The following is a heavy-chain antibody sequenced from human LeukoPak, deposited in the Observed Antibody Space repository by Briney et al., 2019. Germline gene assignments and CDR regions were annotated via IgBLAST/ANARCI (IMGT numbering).Heavy chain of an antibody. CDR3: ARDNGYGLDY. D-gene: IGHD3-10*01. J-gene: IGHJ4*02. CDR1: GGSISSGGYS. CDR2: IYHSGST. Sequence: SETLSLTCAVSGGSISSGGYSWSWIRQPPGKGLEWIGYIYHSGSTYHNPSLKSRVTISVDRSKNQFSLKLSSVTAADTAVYYCARDNGYGLDYWGQGTLVTVSS. V-gene: IGHV4-30-2*01.